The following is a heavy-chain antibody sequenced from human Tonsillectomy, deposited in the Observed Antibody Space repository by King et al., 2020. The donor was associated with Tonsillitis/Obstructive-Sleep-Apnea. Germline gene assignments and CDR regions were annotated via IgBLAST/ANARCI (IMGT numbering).Heavy chain of an antibody. CDR3: ARQGGVDYYFYSMDV. J-gene: IGHJ6*03. Sequence: VQLVESGGGLVQPGGSLRLSCAASGFTFSSYEMNWVRQAPGKGLEWVSYISSSGYTVYYADSVKGRFTISRDNVKNSLYLQMNSLRAEDTAVYYCARQGGVDYYFYSMDVWGKGTTVTVSS. V-gene: IGHV3-48*03. D-gene: IGHD2-15*01. CDR2: ISSSGYTV. CDR1: GFTFSSYE.